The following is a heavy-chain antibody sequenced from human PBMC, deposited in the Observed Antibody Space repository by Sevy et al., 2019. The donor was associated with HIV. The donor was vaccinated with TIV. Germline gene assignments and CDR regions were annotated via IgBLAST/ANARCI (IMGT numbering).Heavy chain of an antibody. D-gene: IGHD3-3*01. Sequence: NKPRASVKVSCKLSGYTLTQLSMHWVRQAPGKGLEWLGSFDPEDGERIYAQKFQGRFTMTEETSTDTAYMELSSLRSEDTAIYYCATGREYYEGNSGYFDYWGQGTLVTVSS. CDR1: GYTLTQLS. J-gene: IGHJ4*02. V-gene: IGHV1-24*01. CDR3: ATGREYYEGNSGYFDY. CDR2: FDPEDGER.